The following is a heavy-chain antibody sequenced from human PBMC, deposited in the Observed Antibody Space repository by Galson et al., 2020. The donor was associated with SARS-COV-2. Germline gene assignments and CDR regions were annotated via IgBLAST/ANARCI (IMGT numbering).Heavy chain of an antibody. D-gene: IGHD6-13*01. V-gene: IGHV3-7*01. CDR2: IKQDGSEK. CDR3: ASLHSSSWYMDY. CDR1: GFTFSSYW. Sequence: GGSLRLSCAASGFTFSSYWMSWFRQAPGKGLEWVANIKQDGSEKYYVDSVKGRFTISRDNAKNSLYLQMNSLRAEDTAVYYCASLHSSSWYMDYWGQGTLVTVSS. J-gene: IGHJ4*02.